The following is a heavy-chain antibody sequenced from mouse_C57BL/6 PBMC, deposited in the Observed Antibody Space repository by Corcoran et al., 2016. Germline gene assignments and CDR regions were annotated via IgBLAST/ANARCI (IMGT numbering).Heavy chain of an antibody. D-gene: IGHD2-2*01. CDR3: ARGGSTMVTSFDY. CDR1: GYAFSSYW. CDR2: IYPGDGDT. Sequence: QVQLQQSGAELVTPGASVKISCKASGYAFSSYWMNWVKQRPGKGLEWIGQIYPGDGDTNYNGKFKGKATLTADKSSSTAYMQLSSLTSEDSAVYFCARGGSTMVTSFDYGGQGTTHTVSS. J-gene: IGHJ2*01. V-gene: IGHV1-80*01.